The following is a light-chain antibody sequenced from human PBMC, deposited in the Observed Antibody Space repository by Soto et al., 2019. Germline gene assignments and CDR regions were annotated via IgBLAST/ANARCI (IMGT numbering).Light chain of an antibody. CDR1: QSFSSSY. J-gene: IGKJ1*01. Sequence: EIVLTQSPGTLSLSPGERATLSCRASQSFSSSYLAWYQQKPGQAPRLLIYGASRRATGIPDRFSASESGTDFTLTISSLEPEDFAVYFCQQYDSTPWTFGQGTRVESK. V-gene: IGKV3-20*01. CDR3: QQYDSTPWT. CDR2: GAS.